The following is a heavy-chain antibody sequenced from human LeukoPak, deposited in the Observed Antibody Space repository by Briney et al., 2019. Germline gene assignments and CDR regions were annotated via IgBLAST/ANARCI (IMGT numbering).Heavy chain of an antibody. CDR2: IYYSGST. CDR3: ARDRYYYDSSGYYYMDV. D-gene: IGHD3-22*01. V-gene: IGHV4-39*07. Sequence: GWIRQPPGKGLEWIGSIYYSGSTYYNPSLKSRVTISVDTSKNQFSLKLSSVTAADTAVYYCARDRYYYDSSGYYYMDVWGKGTTVTVSS. J-gene: IGHJ6*03.